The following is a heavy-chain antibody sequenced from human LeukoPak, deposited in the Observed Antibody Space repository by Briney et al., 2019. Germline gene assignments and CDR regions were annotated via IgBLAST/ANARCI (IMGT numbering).Heavy chain of an antibody. Sequence: SVKVSCKASGGTCSSYAISWVRQAPGQGLEWMGGILPIFGTANYAQKFQGRVTITADESTSTAYMELSSLRSEDTAVYYCARESDSSGYYGSSYYFDYWGQGTLVTVSS. V-gene: IGHV1-69*13. CDR2: ILPIFGTA. CDR3: ARESDSSGYYGSSYYFDY. J-gene: IGHJ4*02. D-gene: IGHD3-22*01. CDR1: GGTCSSYA.